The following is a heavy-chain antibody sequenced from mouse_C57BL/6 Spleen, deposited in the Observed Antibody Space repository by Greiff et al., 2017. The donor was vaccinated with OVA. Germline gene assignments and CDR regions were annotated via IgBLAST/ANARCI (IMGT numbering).Heavy chain of an antibody. D-gene: IGHD1-1*01. Sequence: QVQLKQPGAELVKPGASVKLSCKASGYTFTSYWMHWVKQRPGRGLEWIGRIDPNSGGTKYNEKFKSKATLTVDKPSSTAYMQLSRLTSEDSAVYYCARSGLIYGSSQYYFDYWGQGTTLTVSS. V-gene: IGHV1-72*01. J-gene: IGHJ2*01. CDR3: ARSGLIYGSSQYYFDY. CDR2: IDPNSGGT. CDR1: GYTFTSYW.